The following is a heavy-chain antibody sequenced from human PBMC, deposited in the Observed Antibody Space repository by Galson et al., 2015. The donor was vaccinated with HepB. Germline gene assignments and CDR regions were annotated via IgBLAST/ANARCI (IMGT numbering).Heavy chain of an antibody. Sequence: SVKVSCKASGGTLSSYTISWVRQAPGQGLEWMGRIIPIHGIANYAQKFQGRVTITAEKSTSTAYMELSSLISEDTAVYYCARGSLTTVTTNEEFDYWGQGTLVTVSS. CDR3: ARGSLTTVTTNEEFDY. CDR2: IIPIHGIA. V-gene: IGHV1-69*02. D-gene: IGHD4-17*01. J-gene: IGHJ4*02. CDR1: GGTLSSYT.